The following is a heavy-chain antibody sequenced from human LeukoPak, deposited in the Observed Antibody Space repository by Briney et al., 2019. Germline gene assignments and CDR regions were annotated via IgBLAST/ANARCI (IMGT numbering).Heavy chain of an antibody. V-gene: IGHV3-23*01. CDR2: IYPRGDST. J-gene: IGHJ4*02. CDR1: GFTFSTYS. Sequence: GGSLRLSCAASGFTFSTYSMTWVRQGPGKGLEWVSSIYPRGDSTFYADSVKGRFTISRDNSKNTLYLQMSSLSTEDAAIYYCAKDFVPDSGWDLDYWGQGTLVTVSS. D-gene: IGHD6-19*01. CDR3: AKDFVPDSGWDLDY.